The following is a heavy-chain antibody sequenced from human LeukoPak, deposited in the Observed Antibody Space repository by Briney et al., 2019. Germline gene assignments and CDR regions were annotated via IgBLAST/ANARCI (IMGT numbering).Heavy chain of an antibody. V-gene: IGHV3-48*04. Sequence: GGSLRLSCAASGFTFSSYSMNWVRQAPGKGLEWVSYISSSSSTIYYADSVKGRFTISRDNAKNSLYLQMTSLRAEDTAVYYCARDLNVGARGWDYWGQGTLVTVSS. D-gene: IGHD1-26*01. CDR3: ARDLNVGARGWDY. CDR1: GFTFSSYS. J-gene: IGHJ4*02. CDR2: ISSSSSTI.